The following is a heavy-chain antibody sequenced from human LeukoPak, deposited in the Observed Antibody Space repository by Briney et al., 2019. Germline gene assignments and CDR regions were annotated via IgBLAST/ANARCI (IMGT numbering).Heavy chain of an antibody. CDR3: AGGYQAFDY. J-gene: IGHJ4*02. CDR2: IRYDGNNK. D-gene: IGHD1-26*01. V-gene: IGHV3-30*02. CDR1: GFPFSDYV. Sequence: GGSLRLSCAASGFPFSDYVMHWVRQAPGKGLEWVAVIRYDGNNKYYADSVKGRFTISRDNSKNMLYLQMNSLGTEDTAVYYCAGGYQAFDYWGQGTLVTVSS.